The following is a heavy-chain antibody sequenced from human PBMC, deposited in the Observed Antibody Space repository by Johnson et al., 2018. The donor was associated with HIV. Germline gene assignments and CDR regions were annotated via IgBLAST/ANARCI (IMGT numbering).Heavy chain of an antibody. D-gene: IGHD6-13*01. CDR3: ARGVKQQLNVFDAFDI. J-gene: IGHJ3*02. V-gene: IGHV3-66*01. Sequence: VQLVESGGGLVQPGGSLRLSCAASGFTVSSNYMSWVRQAPGKGLEWVSVIYSGGSTYYADSVKGRFTISRDNSKNPLYLQMNSLRAEDTAVYYCARGVKQQLNVFDAFDIWDQGTKVTVSS. CDR1: GFTVSSNY. CDR2: IYSGGST.